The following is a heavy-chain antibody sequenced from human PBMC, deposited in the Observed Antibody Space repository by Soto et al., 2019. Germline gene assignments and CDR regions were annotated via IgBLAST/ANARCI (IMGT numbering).Heavy chain of an antibody. D-gene: IGHD4-17*01. J-gene: IGHJ6*02. CDR2: INHSGST. Sequence: SETLSLTCAVYGGSFSGYYWSWIRQPPGKGLERIGEINHSGSTNYNPSLKSRVTISVDTSKNQFSLKLSSVTAADTAVYYCARGLGTTWLYYYYYGMDVWGQGTTVTVSS. V-gene: IGHV4-34*01. CDR1: GGSFSGYY. CDR3: ARGLGTTWLYYYYYGMDV.